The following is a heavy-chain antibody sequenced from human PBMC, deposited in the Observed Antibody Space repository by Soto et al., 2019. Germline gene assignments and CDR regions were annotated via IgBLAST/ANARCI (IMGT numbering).Heavy chain of an antibody. J-gene: IGHJ5*02. CDR1: GGSISSYY. CDR2: IYYSGST. Sequence: SETLSLTCTVSGGSISSYYWSWIRQPPGKGLEWIGYIYYSGSTYYNPSLKSRVTISVDTSKNQFSLKLSSVTAADTAVYYCATNAYCTNGVCPWGQGTLVTVSS. D-gene: IGHD2-8*01. V-gene: IGHV4-59*06. CDR3: ATNAYCTNGVCP.